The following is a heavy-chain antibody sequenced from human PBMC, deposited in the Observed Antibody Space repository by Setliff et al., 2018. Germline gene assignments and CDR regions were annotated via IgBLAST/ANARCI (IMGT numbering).Heavy chain of an antibody. CDR2: ISAYNANT. Sequence: ASVKVSCKASGYIFTSYAINWVRQAPGQGLEWMGSISAYNANTNYAQNLQGRVTMTRDTSASTAYMELRSLRSDDTAVYYCAREPLWGSHDAFDIWGQGTMVTVSS. J-gene: IGHJ3*02. CDR1: GYIFTSYA. D-gene: IGHD7-27*01. V-gene: IGHV1-18*01. CDR3: AREPLWGSHDAFDI.